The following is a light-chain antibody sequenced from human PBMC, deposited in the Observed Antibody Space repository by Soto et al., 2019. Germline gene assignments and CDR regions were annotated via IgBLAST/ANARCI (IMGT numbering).Light chain of an antibody. J-gene: IGKJ3*01. CDR1: QSISSY. CDR2: AAS. V-gene: IGKV1-39*01. Sequence: DLQMTQSPSSLSASVGDRVTITCRASQSISSYLNWYQQKPGKAPKLLIYAASSLQSGVPSRFSGSGSGTDFTLNISSLQPEDFATYYCQQSYSTPLTFGPGTKVDIK. CDR3: QQSYSTPLT.